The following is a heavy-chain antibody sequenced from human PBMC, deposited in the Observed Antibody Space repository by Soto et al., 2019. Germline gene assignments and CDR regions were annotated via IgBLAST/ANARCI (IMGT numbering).Heavy chain of an antibody. CDR2: INPGYGNT. CDR3: ARGIAPYYFDY. J-gene: IGHJ4*02. V-gene: IGHV1-3*01. D-gene: IGHD6-13*01. CDR1: GYSFTNYV. Sequence: ASVKVSCKSSGYSFTNYVMHWVRQAPGQRLEWMGWINPGYGNTKYSQKFQGRVTITRDTSASTAYMELSSLRSEDTAVYYCARGIAPYYFDYWGQGTLVTVAS.